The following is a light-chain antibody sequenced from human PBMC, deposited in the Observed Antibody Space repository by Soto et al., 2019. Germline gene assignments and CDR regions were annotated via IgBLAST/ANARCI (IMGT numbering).Light chain of an antibody. CDR1: SSNIGDNH. CDR2: DND. Sequence: QSVLTQPTSASAAPRQRVTISCSGSSSNIGDNHVSWYQLVPGKAPKLLIYDNDKRPSGIPDRFSGSRSGTSATLGITGLQTGDEAEYFCATWDSSLSGVIFGGGTKLTVL. J-gene: IGLJ2*01. CDR3: ATWDSSLSGVI. V-gene: IGLV1-51*01.